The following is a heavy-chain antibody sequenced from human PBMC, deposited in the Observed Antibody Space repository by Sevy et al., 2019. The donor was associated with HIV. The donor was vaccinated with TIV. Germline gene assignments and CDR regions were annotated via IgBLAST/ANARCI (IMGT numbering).Heavy chain of an antibody. D-gene: IGHD3-3*01. CDR3: ARDQGRLRFLEWLRTYYGMDV. V-gene: IGHV1-69*13. Sequence: ASVKVSCKASGGTFSSYAISWVRQAPGQGLEWMGGIIPIFGTENYAQRFQGRVTITADESTSPAYMELSSLRSEDTAVYYCARDQGRLRFLEWLRTYYGMDVWGQGTTVTVSS. J-gene: IGHJ6*02. CDR1: GGTFSSYA. CDR2: IIPIFGTE.